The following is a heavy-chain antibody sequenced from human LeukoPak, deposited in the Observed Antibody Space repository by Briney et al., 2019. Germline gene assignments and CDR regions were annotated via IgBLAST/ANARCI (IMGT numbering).Heavy chain of an antibody. J-gene: IGHJ4*02. CDR3: ARGGNSGWRTPNDDY. V-gene: IGHV1-18*01. D-gene: IGHD6-19*01. CDR2: ITAYNGNT. Sequence: ASVKVSCKASGYTFTSYGISWVRQAPGQGLEWMGWITAYNGNTNYAQKLQGRVTMTTDTSTSTAYMELRSLRSDDTAVYYCARGGNSGWRTPNDDYWGQGTLVTVSS. CDR1: GYTFTSYG.